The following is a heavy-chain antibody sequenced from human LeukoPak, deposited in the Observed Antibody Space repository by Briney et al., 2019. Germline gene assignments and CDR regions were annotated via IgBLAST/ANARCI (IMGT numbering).Heavy chain of an antibody. CDR3: ATLTTTKTTSLYHFAT. CDR2: INPYSGGT. D-gene: IGHD4-17*01. Sequence: ASVRVSCKASGYTFTDYYIQWLRQAPGQGFEWMGWINPYSGGTNFAQKFRGGVTMTRDTSISTAYMDLSRLRSDDTAVYYCATLTTTKTTSLYHFATWGQGTLVTVSS. J-gene: IGHJ4*01. V-gene: IGHV1-2*02. CDR1: GYTFTDYY.